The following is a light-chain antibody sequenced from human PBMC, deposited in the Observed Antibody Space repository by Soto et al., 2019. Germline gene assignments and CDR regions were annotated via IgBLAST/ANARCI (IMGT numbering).Light chain of an antibody. CDR2: KVS. CDR3: MQGTHWPYT. J-gene: IGKJ2*01. CDR1: QSLVHGDGNTY. Sequence: DVVMTQSPLSLPVTLGQPASISCRSSQSLVHGDGNTYLNWFQQRPGQSPRRVIYKVSNRDSGDPDRFSGSVSGTDFTLKISRVEAEDIGVYYCMQGTHWPYTFGQGTKLEIK. V-gene: IGKV2-30*02.